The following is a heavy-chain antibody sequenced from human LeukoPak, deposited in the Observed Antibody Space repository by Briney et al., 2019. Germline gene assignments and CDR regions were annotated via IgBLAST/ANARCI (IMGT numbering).Heavy chain of an antibody. D-gene: IGHD3-22*01. CDR3: ARGYDSSGYLFGY. Sequence: SETLSLTCTVSGGSISTSSYYWGWIRQPPGKGLEWLGSIYYGGSTYYNPPLKSRVTISVDTSKNQFSLKLSSVTAADTAVYYCARGYDSSGYLFGYWGQGTLVTVSS. CDR2: IYYGGST. CDR1: GGSISTSSYY. V-gene: IGHV4-39*07. J-gene: IGHJ4*02.